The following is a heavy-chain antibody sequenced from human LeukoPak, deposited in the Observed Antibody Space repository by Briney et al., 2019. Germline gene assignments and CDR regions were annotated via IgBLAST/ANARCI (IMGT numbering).Heavy chain of an antibody. CDR1: GFTFSSYS. CDR2: IRNKANSYAT. Sequence: PGGSLRLSCAASGFTFSSYSMNWVRQAPGKGLEWVGRIRNKANSYATAYAASVKGRFTISRDDSKNTAYLQMNSLKTEDTAVYYCTTLDFDYWGQGTLVTVSS. J-gene: IGHJ4*02. CDR3: TTLDFDY. V-gene: IGHV3-73*01.